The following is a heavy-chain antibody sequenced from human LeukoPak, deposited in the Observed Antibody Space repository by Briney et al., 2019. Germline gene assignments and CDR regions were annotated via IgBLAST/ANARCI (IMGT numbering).Heavy chain of an antibody. V-gene: IGHV1-69*05. CDR2: IIPIFGTA. J-gene: IGHJ6*03. CDR1: GGTFSSYA. Sequence: SVKVSCKASGGTFSSYAISWVRQAPGQGLEWMGGIIPIFGTANYAQKFQGRVTITTDASTSTAYMELRSLRSEDTAVYYCARRAQHITVTPDAYYYYYYMDVWGKGTTVTVSS. D-gene: IGHD4-17*01. CDR3: ARRAQHITVTPDAYYYYYYMDV.